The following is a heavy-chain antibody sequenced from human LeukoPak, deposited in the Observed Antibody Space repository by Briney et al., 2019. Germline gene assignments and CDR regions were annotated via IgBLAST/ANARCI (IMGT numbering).Heavy chain of an antibody. J-gene: IGHJ5*02. CDR3: AKDNRNGYGYR. V-gene: IGHV3-23*01. Sequence: GGSLRLSCAASGFTFSSYAMSWVRQAPGKGLEWVSAISGSGGGTYYADSVKGRFTISRDNSKNTLYLQMNSLRAEDTAVYYCAKDNRNGYGYRWGQGTLVTVSS. CDR2: ISGSGGGT. D-gene: IGHD5-18*01. CDR1: GFTFSSYA.